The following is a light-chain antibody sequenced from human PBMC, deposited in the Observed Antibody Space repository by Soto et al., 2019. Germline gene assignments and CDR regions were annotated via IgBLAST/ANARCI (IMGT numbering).Light chain of an antibody. Sequence: DIQMTQSPSTLSASVGDRVTITCRARQSFSSSLAWYQQKPGKAPKLLIYKTSSLESGVPSRFSGSGSGTEFTLTISTLQPDDLATYYCQQYNSYPWTFGQGTKVEIK. J-gene: IGKJ1*01. CDR2: KTS. CDR3: QQYNSYPWT. CDR1: QSFSSS. V-gene: IGKV1-5*03.